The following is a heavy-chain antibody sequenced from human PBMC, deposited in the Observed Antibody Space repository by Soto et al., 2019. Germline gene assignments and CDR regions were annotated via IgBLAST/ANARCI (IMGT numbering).Heavy chain of an antibody. CDR1: GFSLSTSRVG. D-gene: IGHD3-10*01. Sequence: SGPTLVNPTQTLTLTCTFSGFSLSTSRVGVGWIRQPPGKALEWLALIYWDDDKRYSPSLKNRLTITKDTSKNQVVLTMTNADPVDTATYYRVHTSGSGNSACFDYWGQGSLVTVSS. CDR2: IYWDDDK. CDR3: VHTSGSGNSACFDY. V-gene: IGHV2-5*02. J-gene: IGHJ4*02.